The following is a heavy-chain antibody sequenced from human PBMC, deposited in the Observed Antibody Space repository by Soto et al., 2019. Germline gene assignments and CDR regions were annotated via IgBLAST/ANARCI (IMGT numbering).Heavy chain of an antibody. J-gene: IGHJ4*02. CDR2: ISSTGNN. Sequence: QVQLQESGPGRVKPSETLSLTCSVSGGSITDYSWNWVRQAPGKGLEWIGCISSTGNNQVNPSLQSRVTMSVDTSKNQFSLNLTSVTAADTAVYYCARDRGEIWSAEAYWGQGTLVTVSS. D-gene: IGHD1-1*01. CDR1: GGSITDYS. V-gene: IGHV4-4*07. CDR3: ARDRGEIWSAEAY.